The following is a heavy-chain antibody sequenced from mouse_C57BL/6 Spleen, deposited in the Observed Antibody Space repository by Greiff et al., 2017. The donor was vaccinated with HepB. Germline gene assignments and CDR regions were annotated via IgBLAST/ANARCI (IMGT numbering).Heavy chain of an antibody. D-gene: IGHD1-1*01. Sequence: QVQLQQPGAELARPGASVKLSCKASGYTFTSYGISWVKQRTGQGLEWIGEIYPRSGNTYYNEKFKGKATLTADKSSSTAYMGLRSLTSEDSAVYFCARWDGVVATDDYWGQGTTLTVSS. CDR3: ARWDGVVATDDY. J-gene: IGHJ2*01. CDR1: GYTFTSYG. CDR2: IYPRSGNT. V-gene: IGHV1-81*01.